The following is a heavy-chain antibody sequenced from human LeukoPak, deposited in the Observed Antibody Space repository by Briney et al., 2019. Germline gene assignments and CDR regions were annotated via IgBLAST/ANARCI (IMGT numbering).Heavy chain of an antibody. V-gene: IGHV4-34*01. D-gene: IGHD2-15*01. CDR2: INHSGST. Sequence: SETLPLTCAVYGGSFSGYYWSWIRQPPGKGLEWIGEINHSGSTNYNPSLKSRVTISVDTSKNQFSLKLSSVTAADTAVYYCASGDCSGGSCYSYYWGQGTLVTVSS. CDR3: ASGDCSGGSCYSYY. CDR1: GGSFSGYY. J-gene: IGHJ4*02.